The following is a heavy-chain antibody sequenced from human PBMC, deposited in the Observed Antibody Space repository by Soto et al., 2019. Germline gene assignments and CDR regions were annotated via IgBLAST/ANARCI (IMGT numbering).Heavy chain of an antibody. V-gene: IGHV1-2*04. J-gene: IGHJ3*02. CDR1: GYTFTGYY. CDR2: INPNSGGT. D-gene: IGHD3-22*01. CDR3: ARGSSYYDISGPAVFDS. Sequence: WASVKVSCKASGYTFTGYYMHWVRQAPGQGLEWMGWINPNSGGTNYAQKFQGWVTMTRDTSISTAYMELSRLKCDDTAVYSCARGSSYYDISGPAVFDSWVQGXMVTV.